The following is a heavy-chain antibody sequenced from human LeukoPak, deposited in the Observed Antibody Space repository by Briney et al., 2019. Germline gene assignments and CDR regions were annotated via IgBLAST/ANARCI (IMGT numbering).Heavy chain of an antibody. CDR1: GFTLSIYD. V-gene: IGHV3-13*01. D-gene: IGHD6-19*01. CDR2: IGTAGDT. J-gene: IGHJ5*02. Sequence: GGSLRLSCAASGFTLSIYDMHWVRQATGKGLEWVSAIGTAGDTYYPGSVKGRFTISRENAKNSLYLQMNNLRAEDTAVYYCARGYSSGWYPWGQGTLVTVSS. CDR3: ARGYSSGWYP.